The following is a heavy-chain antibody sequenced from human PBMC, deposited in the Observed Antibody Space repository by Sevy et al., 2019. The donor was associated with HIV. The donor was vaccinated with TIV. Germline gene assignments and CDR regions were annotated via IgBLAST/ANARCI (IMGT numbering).Heavy chain of an antibody. CDR3: AGSYFESSGYSPLYYYGMDV. D-gene: IGHD3-22*01. Sequence: ASVKVSCKASGGTFSNYAISWVRQAPGQGLEWMGGLIPMFDTANYAQKFQGKVTLTADGSTTTAYMELSSLRSDDTAVYYCAGSYFESSGYSPLYYYGMDVWGQGTTVTVSS. CDR1: GGTFSNYA. V-gene: IGHV1-69*13. CDR2: LIPMFDTA. J-gene: IGHJ6*02.